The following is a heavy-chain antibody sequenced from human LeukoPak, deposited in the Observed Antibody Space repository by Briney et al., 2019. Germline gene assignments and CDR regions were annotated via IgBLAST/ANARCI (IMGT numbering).Heavy chain of an antibody. CDR3: ARDLDYFDY. CDR2: IYYSGST. J-gene: IGHJ4*02. CDR1: GGSISSYY. D-gene: IGHD3-16*01. V-gene: IGHV4-59*01. Sequence: SETLSLTCTVSGGSISSYYWSWIRQPPGKGLEWIGYIYYSGSTNYNPSLKSRVTISVDTSKSQFSLKLTSVTAADTAMYYCARDLDYFDYWGQGTLVTVSS.